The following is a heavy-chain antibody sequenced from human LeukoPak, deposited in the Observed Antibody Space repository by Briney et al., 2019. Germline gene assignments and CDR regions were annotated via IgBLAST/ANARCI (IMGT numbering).Heavy chain of an antibody. V-gene: IGHV3-23*01. Sequence: GGSLRLSCAASGFTSSNYAMSWVRQAPGKGLEWVSTISGSGGSTYYADSVKGRFTISRDNSKNTLYLQMNSLRAEDTAVYYCARDRGDYEMSGLFDYWGQGTLVTVSS. J-gene: IGHJ4*02. CDR1: GFTSSNYA. D-gene: IGHD4-17*01. CDR2: ISGSGGST. CDR3: ARDRGDYEMSGLFDY.